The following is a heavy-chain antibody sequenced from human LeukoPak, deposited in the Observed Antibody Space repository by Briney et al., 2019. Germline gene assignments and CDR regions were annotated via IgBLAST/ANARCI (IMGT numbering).Heavy chain of an antibody. Sequence: PGGSLRLSCAASGFTLSAYWMHWVRQAPGKGLMWVSRIEGDGSRITYADSVKGRFTISRDNAKNTLYLQMNSLRAEDTAVYYCTRDWRNLGYDYWGQGTLVTVSS. CDR3: TRDWRNLGYDY. V-gene: IGHV3-74*01. D-gene: IGHD5-12*01. J-gene: IGHJ4*02. CDR1: GFTLSAYW. CDR2: IEGDGSRI.